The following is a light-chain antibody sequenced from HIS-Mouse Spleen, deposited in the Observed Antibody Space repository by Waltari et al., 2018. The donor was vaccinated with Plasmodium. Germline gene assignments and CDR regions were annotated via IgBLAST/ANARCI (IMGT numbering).Light chain of an antibody. V-gene: IGLV3-9*01. J-gene: IGLJ2*01. CDR2: RDS. CDR1: NIGSKN. Sequence: SYELTQPLSVSVALGKTARITCGGNNIGSKNVPWYQQKPGQAPVLVIYRDSNRPSGIPERFSGSNSGNTATLTISRAQAGDEADYYCQVWDSSTVVFGGGTKLTVL. CDR3: QVWDSSTVV.